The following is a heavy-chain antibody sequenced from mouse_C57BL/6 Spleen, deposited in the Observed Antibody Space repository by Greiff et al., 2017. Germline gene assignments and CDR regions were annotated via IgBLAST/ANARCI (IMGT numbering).Heavy chain of an antibody. Sequence: EVKLVESGGGLVKPGGSLKLSCAASGFTFSDYGMHWVRQAPEKGLEWVAYISSGSSTIYYADTVKGRFTISRDNAKNTLFLQMTSLRSEDTAMYYCARKDYDHDGHFDVWGTGTTVTVSS. D-gene: IGHD2-4*01. CDR2: ISSGSSTI. J-gene: IGHJ1*03. CDR1: GFTFSDYG. V-gene: IGHV5-17*01. CDR3: ARKDYDHDGHFDV.